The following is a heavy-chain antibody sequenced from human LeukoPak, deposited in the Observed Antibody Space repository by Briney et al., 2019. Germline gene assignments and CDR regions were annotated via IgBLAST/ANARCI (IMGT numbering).Heavy chain of an antibody. CDR1: GGTFSSYA. D-gene: IGHD3-22*01. Sequence: SVKVSCKASGGTFSSYAISWVRQAPGQGLEWMGRIIPILGIANYAQKFQGRVTITADKSTSTAYMELNSLRAEDTAVYYCAKWTHSYDSSGRENYYYYGMDVWGQGTTVTVSS. V-gene: IGHV1-69*04. CDR2: IIPILGIA. J-gene: IGHJ6*02. CDR3: AKWTHSYDSSGRENYYYYGMDV.